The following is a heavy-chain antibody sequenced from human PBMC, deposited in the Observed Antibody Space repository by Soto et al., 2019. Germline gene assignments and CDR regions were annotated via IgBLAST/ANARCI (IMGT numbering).Heavy chain of an antibody. J-gene: IGHJ4*01. CDR2: ISYDGGNK. D-gene: IGHD5-12*01. CDR3: AXXRGAXSHFDS. V-gene: IGHV3-30*03. CDR1: GFTFSSYG. Sequence: QVQLVESGGGVVQPGTSLRLSCAASGFTFSSYGMHWVRQAPGKGLEWVAVISYDGGNKYYADSVKGRFTISRDNSKNTLYVQMSSLRLEDTAVYYCAXXRGAXSHFDSWGHGTLVTVSS.